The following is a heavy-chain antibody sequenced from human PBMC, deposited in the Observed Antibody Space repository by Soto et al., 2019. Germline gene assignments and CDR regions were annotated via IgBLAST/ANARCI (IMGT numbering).Heavy chain of an antibody. CDR2: VIPIFGTA. D-gene: IGHD6-6*01. CDR3: ARTLAAHADNWFDP. CDR1: GGTFSSYA. J-gene: IGHJ5*02. Sequence: SVKVSCKASGGTFSSYAISWVRQAPGQGLEWMGGVIPIFGTANYAQKFQGRVTITADKSTSTAYMELSSLRSEDTAVYYCARTLAAHADNWFDPWGQGTLVTVSS. V-gene: IGHV1-69*06.